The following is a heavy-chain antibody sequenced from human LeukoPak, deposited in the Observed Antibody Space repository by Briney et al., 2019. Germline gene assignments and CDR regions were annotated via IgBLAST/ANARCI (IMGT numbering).Heavy chain of an antibody. V-gene: IGHV4-59*01. CDR1: GGSISSYY. CDR2: IYYSGST. D-gene: IGHD6-13*01. CDR3: VGLIAAAGIDYFDY. J-gene: IGHJ4*02. Sequence: SETLSLTCTVSGGSISSYYWSWIRQPPGKGLEWIGYIYYSGSTNYNPSLKSRVTISVDTSKNQFSLKLSSVTAADTAVYYYVGLIAAAGIDYFDYWGQGTLVTVSS.